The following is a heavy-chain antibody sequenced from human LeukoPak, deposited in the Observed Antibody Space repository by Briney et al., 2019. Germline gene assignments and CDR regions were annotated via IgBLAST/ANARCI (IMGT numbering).Heavy chain of an antibody. J-gene: IGHJ4*02. D-gene: IGHD5-18*01. Sequence: SGTLSLTCAVSGGSISSSNLWSWVRQPPGKGLEWIGEIYHSGSTSYNPSLKSRVTISVDKSKDQFSLKLSSVTAADTAVYFCARDDFVDTAMVRLYYWGQGTLVTVSS. V-gene: IGHV4-4*02. CDR1: GGSISSSNL. CDR3: ARDDFVDTAMVRLYY. CDR2: IYHSGST.